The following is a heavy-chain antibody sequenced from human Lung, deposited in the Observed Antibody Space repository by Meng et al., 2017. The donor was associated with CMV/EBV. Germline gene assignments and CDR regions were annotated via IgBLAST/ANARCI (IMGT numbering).Heavy chain of an antibody. Sequence: GGSLRLXCAASGFTFSSYSMNWVRQAPGKGLEWVSSISSSSSYIYYADSVKGRFTISRDNAKNSLYLQMNSLRAEDTAVYYCARDAEQLVRGGGMDVWGQGNXVNGSS. CDR2: ISSSSSYI. CDR3: ARDAEQLVRGGGMDV. D-gene: IGHD6-6*01. J-gene: IGHJ6*02. V-gene: IGHV3-21*01. CDR1: GFTFSSYS.